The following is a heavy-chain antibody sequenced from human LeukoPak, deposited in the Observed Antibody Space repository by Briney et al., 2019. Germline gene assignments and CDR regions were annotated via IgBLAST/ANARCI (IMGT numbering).Heavy chain of an antibody. CDR2: IWYDGSNK. V-gene: IGHV3-33*01. CDR1: GFTFSSYG. CDR3: ASMAVAGSFDY. D-gene: IGHD6-19*01. J-gene: IGHJ4*02. Sequence: GSLRLSCAASGFTFSSYGMHWVRQAPGKGLEWVAVIWYDGSNKYYADSVKGRFTISRDNSKNTLYLQMNSLRAEDTAVYYCASMAVAGSFDYWGQGTLVTVSS.